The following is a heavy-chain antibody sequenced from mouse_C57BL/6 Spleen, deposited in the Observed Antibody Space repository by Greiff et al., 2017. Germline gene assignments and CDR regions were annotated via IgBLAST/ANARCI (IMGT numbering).Heavy chain of an antibody. CDR3: TRKDGRSYWYFDV. Sequence: QVQLQQSGAELVRPGASVTLSCKASGYTFTDYEMHWVKQTPVHGLEWIGAIDPETGGTAYNQKFKGKAILTADKSSSTAYMELRSLTSEDSAVYYCTRKDGRSYWYFDVWGTGTTVTVSS. D-gene: IGHD1-1*01. CDR2: IDPETGGT. CDR1: GYTFTDYE. V-gene: IGHV1-15*01. J-gene: IGHJ1*03.